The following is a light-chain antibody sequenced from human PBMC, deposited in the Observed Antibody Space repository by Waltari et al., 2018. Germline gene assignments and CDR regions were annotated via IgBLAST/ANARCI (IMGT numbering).Light chain of an antibody. Sequence: DVHMTQSPSSVSASVGATVTLSCRASQGLSTWLAWYQQKPGRAPKLLIHTSSILQSGVPSRFSGSGSVTDFTLTISSLQPEDVATYYCQQANSFPWTFGQGTRVDIK. CDR1: QGLSTW. CDR3: QQANSFPWT. V-gene: IGKV1-12*01. J-gene: IGKJ1*01. CDR2: TSS.